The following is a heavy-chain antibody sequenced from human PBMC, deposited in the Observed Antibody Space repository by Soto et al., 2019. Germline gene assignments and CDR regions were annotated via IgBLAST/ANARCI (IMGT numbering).Heavy chain of an antibody. CDR1: AFTFSSFG. V-gene: IGHV3-30*18. CDR2: ISYDGSNK. Sequence: GGSLRVSCPASAFTFSSFGMHWVRQAPGKGLEWVAVISYDGSNKYYADSVKGRFTISRDNSKHTLYLQMNSLRAEDTAVYDYAKGHPGGLWTDYYYGMEVWGQETTVSASS. CDR3: AKGHPGGLWTDYYYGMEV. D-gene: IGHD3-3*01. J-gene: IGHJ6*02.